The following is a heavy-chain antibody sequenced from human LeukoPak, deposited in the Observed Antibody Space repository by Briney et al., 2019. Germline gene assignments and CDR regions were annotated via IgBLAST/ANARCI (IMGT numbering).Heavy chain of an antibody. J-gene: IGHJ4*02. Sequence: GGSLRLSCAASGFTFGSYAMSWVRQAPGKGPECVSVMSVNGGNTFYADSVKGRFTISRDNSNNTLYLQMSSLRAEDTAVYYCAKAGRNTVITYYFDYWGQGTLVTVSS. CDR2: MSVNGGNT. D-gene: IGHD3-22*01. CDR1: GFTFGSYA. CDR3: AKAGRNTVITYYFDY. V-gene: IGHV3-23*01.